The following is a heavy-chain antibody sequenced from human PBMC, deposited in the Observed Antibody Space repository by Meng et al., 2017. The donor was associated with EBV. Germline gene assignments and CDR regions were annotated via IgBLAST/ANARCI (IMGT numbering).Heavy chain of an antibody. CDR2: IIPIFGTA. CDR3: ARAEIAAAGRLDY. CDR1: GGTFSSYA. J-gene: IGHJ4*02. V-gene: IGHV1-69*06. D-gene: IGHD6-13*01. Sequence: QVQVGQSGAEGKKPGSSVKAPCKASGGTFSSYAISWVRQAPGQGLEWMGGIIPIFGTANYAQKFQGRVTITADKSTSTAYMELSSLRSEDTAVYYCARAEIAAAGRLDYWGQGTLVTVSS.